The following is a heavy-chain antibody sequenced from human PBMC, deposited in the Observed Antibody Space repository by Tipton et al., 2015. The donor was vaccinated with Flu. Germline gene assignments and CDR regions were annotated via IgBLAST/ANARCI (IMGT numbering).Heavy chain of an antibody. V-gene: IGHV4-4*07. J-gene: IGHJ3*01. CDR2: IYSAGNT. CDR1: AGSISTYF. D-gene: IGHD2-21*02. Sequence: TLSLTCTVSAGSISTYFWSWIRQPAGKGLEWIGRIYSAGNTNYNPSLNSRVTMSVDTSKNQFSLKLSSVTAADTAVYYCARTDLAYCGGDCYWGQGTIVTVSS. CDR3: ARTDLAYCGGDCY.